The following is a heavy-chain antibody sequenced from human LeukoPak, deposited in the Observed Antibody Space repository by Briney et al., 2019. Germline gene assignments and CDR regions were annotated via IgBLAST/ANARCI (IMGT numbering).Heavy chain of an antibody. J-gene: IGHJ4*02. CDR1: GGSISSSTYF. Sequence: SETLSLTCTVSGGSISSSTYFWGWIRQPPGKGLEWIGSIYYNGNTFYNPSLKSRFTTSLDTSKNQFSLNLSSVTAADTAVYYCTGELAGTTVHYWGQGSLVTVSS. CDR2: IYYNGNT. V-gene: IGHV4-39*07. D-gene: IGHD1-7*01. CDR3: TGELAGTTVHY.